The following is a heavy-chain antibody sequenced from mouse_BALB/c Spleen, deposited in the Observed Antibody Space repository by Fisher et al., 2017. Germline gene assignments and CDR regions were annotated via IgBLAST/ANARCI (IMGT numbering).Heavy chain of an antibody. Sequence: KFKGKATLTVDKSSSTAYMQLKSLTSEDSAVYYCARDGRYDDFDVWGAGTTVTVSS. V-gene: IGHV1-42*01. J-gene: IGHJ1*01. CDR3: ARDGRYDDFDV. D-gene: IGHD2-14*01.